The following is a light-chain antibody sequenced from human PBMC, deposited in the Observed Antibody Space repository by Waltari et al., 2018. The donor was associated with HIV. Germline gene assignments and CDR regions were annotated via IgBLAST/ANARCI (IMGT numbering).Light chain of an antibody. CDR2: QSK. CDR1: ELGNKD. V-gene: IGLV3-1*01. CDR3: QAWDSNTAV. Sequence: SYELAQPPSVSVSPGQTAIISCSGDELGNKDACWYQQKPGQSPVLVIFQSKKRPSGIPERFSGSNSGNTATLTISRAQAVDEADYYCQAWDSNTAVFGGGTKLTVL. J-gene: IGLJ2*01.